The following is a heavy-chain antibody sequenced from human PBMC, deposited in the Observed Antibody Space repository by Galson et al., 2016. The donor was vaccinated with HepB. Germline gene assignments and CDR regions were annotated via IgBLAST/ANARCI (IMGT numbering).Heavy chain of an antibody. Sequence: SLRLSCAVSGFNFESYAMHWVRQVPGKGLEWLSGISWNSGNIGYADSVKGRFTISRDNAKNSLYLQMNSLRPEDTALYYCAKAMWRGFVGMVDVVPWAMDVWGEGTTVIVS. CDR2: ISWNSGNI. J-gene: IGHJ6*02. CDR3: AKAMWRGFVGMVDVVPWAMDV. D-gene: IGHD2-15*01. V-gene: IGHV3-9*01. CDR1: GFNFESYA.